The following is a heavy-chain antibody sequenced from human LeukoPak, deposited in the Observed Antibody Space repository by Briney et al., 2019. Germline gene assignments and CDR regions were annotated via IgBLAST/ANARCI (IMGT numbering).Heavy chain of an antibody. CDR1: GFTFDDYA. CDR2: ISWNSGSI. CDR3: ARGGVDYYGSGTYYLMYYFDY. Sequence: QAGRSLRLSCAASGFTFDDYAMHWVRQAPGKGLEWVSGISWNSGSIGYADSVKGRFTISRDNAKNSLYLQMNSLRAEDTAVYFCARGGVDYYGSGTYYLMYYFDYWGQGALVTVSS. J-gene: IGHJ4*02. V-gene: IGHV3-9*01. D-gene: IGHD3-10*01.